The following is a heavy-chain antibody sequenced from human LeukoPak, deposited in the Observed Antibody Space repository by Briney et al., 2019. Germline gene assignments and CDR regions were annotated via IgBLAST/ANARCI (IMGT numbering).Heavy chain of an antibody. CDR2: INHSGRT. CDR3: ARGVYCSSTSCSHYGDYVDY. D-gene: IGHD2-2*01. J-gene: IGHJ4*02. Sequence: PSETLSLTCAVYGGSFSGYYWSWIRQPPGKGLEWIGEINHSGRTNYNPSLQSRVTISVATSKNQFSLKLSSVTAADTAVYYCARGVYCSSTSCSHYGDYVDYWGQGTLVTVSS. V-gene: IGHV4-34*01. CDR1: GGSFSGYY.